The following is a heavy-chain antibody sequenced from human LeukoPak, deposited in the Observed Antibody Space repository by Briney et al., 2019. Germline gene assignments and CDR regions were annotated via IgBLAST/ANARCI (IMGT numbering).Heavy chain of an antibody. Sequence: GASVKVSCKVSGYTLTELSMHWVRQAPGKGLEWMGGFDPEDSETIYAQKFQGRVTLTEDTSTDTAYMELSSLRFEDTAVYYCARGARIWSGQQLITGQMGYWGQGTLVTVSS. D-gene: IGHD6-13*01. CDR1: GYTLTELS. V-gene: IGHV1-24*01. CDR3: ARGARIWSGQQLITGQMGY. CDR2: FDPEDSET. J-gene: IGHJ4*02.